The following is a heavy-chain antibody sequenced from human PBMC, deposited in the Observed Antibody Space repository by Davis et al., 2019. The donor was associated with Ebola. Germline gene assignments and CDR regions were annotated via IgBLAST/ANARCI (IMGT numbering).Heavy chain of an antibody. J-gene: IGHJ4*02. CDR3: ARGRWLHLGPIFDY. CDR2: ISSSSSYI. Sequence: PGGSLRLSCAASGFTFSNAWMNWVRQAPGKGLEWVSSISSSSSYIYYADSVKGRFTISRDNAKNSLYLQMNSLRDEDTAVYYCARGRWLHLGPIFDYWGQGTLVTVSS. V-gene: IGHV3-21*01. D-gene: IGHD5-24*01. CDR1: GFTFSNAW.